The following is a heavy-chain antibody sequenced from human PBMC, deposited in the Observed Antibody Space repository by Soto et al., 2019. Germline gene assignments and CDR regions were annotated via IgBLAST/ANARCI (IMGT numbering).Heavy chain of an antibody. V-gene: IGHV4-31*03. Sequence: PSETLSLTCTVSGGSISSCGYYWSWIRHHPGKGLEWIGYIYYSGSTYYNPSLKSRVTISVDTSKNQFSLKLSSVTAADTAVYYCARDAPSIAARGDYYYGMDVWGQGTTVTVSS. CDR3: ARDAPSIAARGDYYYGMDV. CDR2: IYYSGST. J-gene: IGHJ6*02. CDR1: GGSISSCGYY. D-gene: IGHD6-6*01.